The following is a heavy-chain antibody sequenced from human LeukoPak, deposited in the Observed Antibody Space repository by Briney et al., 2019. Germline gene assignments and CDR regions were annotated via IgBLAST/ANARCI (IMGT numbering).Heavy chain of an antibody. CDR2: ISGVGNII. D-gene: IGHD4-17*01. J-gene: IGHJ3*01. Sequence: GGSLRLSGAAFGITFRTYAMGWVRQAPGKGLEWVSYISGVGNIIYYADSVKGRFTISRDNAKNSLHLQMNSLRDEDTAVYYCAREPHDYGDFWWGQGTMVTVSS. CDR3: AREPHDYGDFW. V-gene: IGHV3-48*02. CDR1: GITFRTYA.